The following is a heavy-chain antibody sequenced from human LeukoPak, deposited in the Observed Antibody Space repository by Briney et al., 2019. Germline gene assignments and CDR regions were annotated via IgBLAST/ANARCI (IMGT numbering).Heavy chain of an antibody. CDR3: TTPAAGPRAEYSQH. J-gene: IGHJ1*01. D-gene: IGHD6-13*01. CDR2: ISSSSSYI. Sequence: GGSLRLSCAASGFTFSSYSMNWVRQAPGKGLEWVSSISSSSSYIYYADSVKGRFTISRDNAQNSLYVQMNSLRAEDTAVYYCTTPAAGPRAEYSQHWGQGTLVTVSS. CDR1: GFTFSSYS. V-gene: IGHV3-21*01.